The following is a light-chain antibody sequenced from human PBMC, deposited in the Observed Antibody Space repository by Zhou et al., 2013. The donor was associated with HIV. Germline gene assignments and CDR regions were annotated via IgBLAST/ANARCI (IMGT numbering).Light chain of an antibody. Sequence: AIRMTQSPSSLSASTGDRVTITCRSSQSIHNYLAWYQQKPGKAPKLLIYGASTLQSGVPSRFSGSGSGTDFTLTISRLQSEDFATYYCHHYLSYPQTFGQGTTVEI. CDR3: HHYLSYPQT. V-gene: IGKV1-8*01. CDR2: GAS. J-gene: IGKJ1*01. CDR1: QSIHNY.